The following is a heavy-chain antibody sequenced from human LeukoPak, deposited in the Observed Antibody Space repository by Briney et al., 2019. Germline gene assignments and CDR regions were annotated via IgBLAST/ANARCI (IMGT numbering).Heavy chain of an antibody. D-gene: IGHD1-26*01. CDR1: GFTFSSYS. Sequence: PGGSLRHSCAASGFTFSSYSMNWVRQAPGKGLEWVSYISSGSSAIYYADSVKGRFTISRDNAKNSLYLQMNSLRDEDTAVYYCARESLLGRERTNAFDIWGQGTMVTVSS. V-gene: IGHV3-48*02. CDR3: ARESLLGRERTNAFDI. CDR2: ISSGSSAI. J-gene: IGHJ3*02.